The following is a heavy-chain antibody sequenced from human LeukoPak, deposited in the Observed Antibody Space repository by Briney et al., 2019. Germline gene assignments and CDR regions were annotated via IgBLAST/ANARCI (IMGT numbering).Heavy chain of an antibody. CDR3: AKDLLPNYYDSSGPLDY. CDR2: ISGSGRST. V-gene: IGHV3-23*01. J-gene: IGHJ4*02. CDR1: GFTFSSYA. D-gene: IGHD3-22*01. Sequence: GGSLRLSCAASGFTFSSYAMSWVRQAPGKGLEWVSAISGSGRSTYYADSVKGRFTISRDNSKNTLYLQMNSLRAEDTAVYYCAKDLLPNYYDSSGPLDYWGQGTLVTVSS.